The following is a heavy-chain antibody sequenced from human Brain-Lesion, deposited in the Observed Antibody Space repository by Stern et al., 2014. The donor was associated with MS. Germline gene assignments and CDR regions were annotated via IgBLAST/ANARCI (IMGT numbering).Heavy chain of an antibody. Sequence: EDQLEESGGGLVQPGGTLTISCTAAGFTFGNYWMTWVRQAPGQGLEWAGKIKEDGTEKNYVDSVEGRFTISRDNARNSLYLQMNSLRVEDTALYYCARVYNTIYGIVTQRGSGMDVWGQGTTVIVSS. CDR2: IKEDGTEK. V-gene: IGHV3-7*01. D-gene: IGHD3-3*01. J-gene: IGHJ6*02. CDR1: GFTFGNYW. CDR3: ARVYNTIYGIVTQRGSGMDV.